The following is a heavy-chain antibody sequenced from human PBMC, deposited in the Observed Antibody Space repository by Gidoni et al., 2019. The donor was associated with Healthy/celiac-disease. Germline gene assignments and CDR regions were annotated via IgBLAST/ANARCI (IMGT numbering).Heavy chain of an antibody. CDR3: ARALSSGYYGSYY. J-gene: IGHJ4*02. V-gene: IGHV3-48*01. D-gene: IGHD3-22*01. CDR2: ISSSSSTI. CDR1: GFTFSSYS. Sequence: EVQLVESGGGLVQPGGSLRLSCAASGFTFSSYSMNWVRQAPGKGLEWVSYISSSSSTIYYADSVKGRFTISRDNAKNSLYLQMNSLRAEDTAVYYCARALSSGYYGSYYWGQGTLVTVSS.